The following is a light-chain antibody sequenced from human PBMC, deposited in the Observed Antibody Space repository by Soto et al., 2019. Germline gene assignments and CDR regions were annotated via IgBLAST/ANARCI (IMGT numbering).Light chain of an antibody. J-gene: IGKJ4*01. V-gene: IGKV1-39*01. CDR2: ATS. CDR1: QNIVNY. Sequence: DIQMTQSPSSLSASVGDRVTITCRASQNIVNYLNWYQRKPGKAPRLLIYATSSLQSGVPSRFSGSGSGSDFTFTITTLQPEDFGTFYCQQSYSVPLTFGGGTKV. CDR3: QQSYSVPLT.